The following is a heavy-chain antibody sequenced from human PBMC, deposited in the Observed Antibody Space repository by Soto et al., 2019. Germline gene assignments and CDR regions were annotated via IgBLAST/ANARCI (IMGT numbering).Heavy chain of an antibody. D-gene: IGHD6-6*01. CDR1: GGSFSGYY. V-gene: IGHV4-34*01. Sequence: TLSLTCAVYGGSFSGYYWSWIRQPPGKGLKWIGEINHSGSTNYNPSLKSRVTISVDTSKNQFSLKLSSVTAADTAVYYCARGGVGSSSFNYYYYGMDVWGQGTTVTVSS. J-gene: IGHJ6*02. CDR2: INHSGST. CDR3: ARGGVGSSSFNYYYYGMDV.